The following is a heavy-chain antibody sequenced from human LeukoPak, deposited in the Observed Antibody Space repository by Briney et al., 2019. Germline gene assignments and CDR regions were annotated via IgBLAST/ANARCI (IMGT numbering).Heavy chain of an antibody. Sequence: GASVTVSCKASGYTFTSYYIHWVRQAPGQGLEWMGVINPSGGSTSYAQKLQGRVTMTRDTSTSTVYMELSSLRSEDTAVYYCARDRGYGDYDFDYWGQGTLVTVSS. CDR1: GYTFTSYY. V-gene: IGHV1-46*01. CDR3: ARDRGYGDYDFDY. J-gene: IGHJ4*02. CDR2: INPSGGST. D-gene: IGHD4-17*01.